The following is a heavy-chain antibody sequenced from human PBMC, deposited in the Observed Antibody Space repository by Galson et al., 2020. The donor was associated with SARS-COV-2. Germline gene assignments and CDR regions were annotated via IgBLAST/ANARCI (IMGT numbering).Heavy chain of an antibody. V-gene: IGHV1-2*02. CDR1: GYTFTGYY. CDR3: ARNYGSGSYTPGY. D-gene: IGHD3-10*01. J-gene: IGHJ4*02. CDR2: INPNSGGT. Sequence: GESLKISCKASGYTFTGYYMHWVRQAPGQGLEWMGWINPNSGGTNYAQKFQGRVTMTRDTSISTAYMELSRLRSDDTAVYYCARNYGSGSYTPGYWGQGTLVTVSS.